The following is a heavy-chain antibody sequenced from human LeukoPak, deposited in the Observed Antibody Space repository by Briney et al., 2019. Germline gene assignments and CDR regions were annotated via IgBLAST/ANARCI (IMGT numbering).Heavy chain of an antibody. CDR3: ARDRVTMVRGVIITLNY. V-gene: IGHV1-2*02. CDR2: INPNSGGT. J-gene: IGHJ4*02. Sequence: ASVKVSCKASGGTFSSYAISWVRRAPGQGLEWMAWINPNSGGTNYAQKFQGRVTMTRDTSISTAYMELSRLRSDDTAVYYCARDRVTMVRGVIITLNYWGQGTLVTVSS. CDR1: GGTFSSYA. D-gene: IGHD3-10*01.